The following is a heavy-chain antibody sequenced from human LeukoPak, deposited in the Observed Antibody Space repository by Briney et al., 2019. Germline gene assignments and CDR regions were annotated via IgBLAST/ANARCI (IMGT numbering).Heavy chain of an antibody. D-gene: IGHD2-21*01. V-gene: IGHV3-48*03. CDR3: ARECLTCGGDSYDY. Sequence: PGGSLRLSCAASGFTFNIYEFNWVRQAPGKGLEWLSYIDGSGNSIYYADSVKGRFTISRDNAKSSLYLQMSSPRADDTAVYYCARECLTCGGDSYDYWGQGALVTVSS. J-gene: IGHJ4*02. CDR2: IDGSGNSI. CDR1: GFTFNIYE.